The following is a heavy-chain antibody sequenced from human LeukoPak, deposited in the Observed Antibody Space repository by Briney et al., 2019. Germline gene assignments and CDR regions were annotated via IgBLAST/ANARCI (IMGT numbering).Heavy chain of an antibody. CDR1: GFTFDDYA. Sequence: GRSLRLSCAASGFTFDDYAMHWVRQAPGKGPEWVSGISWNSGSIGYADSVKGRFTISRDNAKNSLYLQMNSLRAEDTALYYCAKGLYCSSTSCHDAFDIWGQGTMVTVSS. CDR3: AKGLYCSSTSCHDAFDI. J-gene: IGHJ3*02. V-gene: IGHV3-9*01. CDR2: ISWNSGSI. D-gene: IGHD2-2*01.